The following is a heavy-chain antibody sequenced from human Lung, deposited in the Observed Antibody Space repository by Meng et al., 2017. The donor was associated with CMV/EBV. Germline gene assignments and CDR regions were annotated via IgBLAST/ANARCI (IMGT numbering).Heavy chain of an antibody. V-gene: IGHV3-13*01. D-gene: IGHD4-11*01. CDR1: GFTFSSYD. Sequence: GGSXRLXCAASGFTFSSYDMHWVRQATGKGLEWVSVIGTAGDTYYPGSVKGRFTIYRENAKKSLYLQMNSLGDGDTAVYYCARSATVTTLGSRDGMDVWGQGMXVTVSS. CDR2: IGTAGDT. CDR3: ARSATVTTLGSRDGMDV. J-gene: IGHJ6*02.